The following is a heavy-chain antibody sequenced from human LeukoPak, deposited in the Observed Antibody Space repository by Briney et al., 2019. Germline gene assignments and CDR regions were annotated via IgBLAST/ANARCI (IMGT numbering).Heavy chain of an antibody. D-gene: IGHD2-2*01. Sequence: ASVKVSCKASGGTFSSYAISWVRQAPGQGLEWMGGIIPIFGTANYAQKFQGRVTITADESTSTAYMELSRLRSDDTAVYYCARDEGYCSSASCSAELDYWGQGTLVTVSS. CDR3: ARDEGYCSSASCSAELDY. V-gene: IGHV1-69*13. CDR1: GGTFSSYA. CDR2: IIPIFGTA. J-gene: IGHJ4*02.